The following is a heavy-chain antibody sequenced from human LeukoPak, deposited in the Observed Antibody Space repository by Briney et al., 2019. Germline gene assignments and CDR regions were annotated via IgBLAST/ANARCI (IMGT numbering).Heavy chain of an antibody. J-gene: IGHJ6*03. Sequence: SETLSLTRTVSGGSISSYYWSWIRQPPGKGLEWIGYIYYSGSTNYNPSLKSRVTISVDTSKNQFSLKLSSVTAADTAVYYCARDAVVPAATVGYYYYYMDVWGKGTTVTVSS. CDR3: ARDAVVPAATVGYYYYYMDV. V-gene: IGHV4-59*01. CDR1: GGSISSYY. CDR2: IYYSGST. D-gene: IGHD2-2*01.